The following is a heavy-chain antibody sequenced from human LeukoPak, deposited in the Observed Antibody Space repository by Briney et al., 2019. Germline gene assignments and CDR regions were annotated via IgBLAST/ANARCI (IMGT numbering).Heavy chain of an antibody. D-gene: IGHD3-10*01. J-gene: IGHJ4*02. V-gene: IGHV1-69*13. CDR3: ATNLLHGSGSSC. Sequence: SVKVSCKASGGTFSSYAISWVRQAPGQGLEWMGGIIPIFGTANYAQKFQGRVTITADESTSTAYMELSSLRSEDTAVYYCATNLLHGSGSSCWGQGTLVTVSS. CDR2: IIPIFGTA. CDR1: GGTFSSYA.